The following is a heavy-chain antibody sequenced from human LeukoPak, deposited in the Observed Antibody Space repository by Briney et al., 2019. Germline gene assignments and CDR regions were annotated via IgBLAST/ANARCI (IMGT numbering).Heavy chain of an antibody. CDR1: GFTFSSYE. CDR2: ISSSGTTT. D-gene: IGHD3-10*01. V-gene: IGHV3-48*03. CDR3: ARGYGSGSSHIDY. Sequence: PGGSLRLSCAASGFTFSSYETNWVRQAPGKGLEWVSYISSSGTTTYYAASVKGRFTISRDNAKNSLYLQMNSLRAEDTAVYYCARGYGSGSSHIDYWGQGTLVTVSS. J-gene: IGHJ4*02.